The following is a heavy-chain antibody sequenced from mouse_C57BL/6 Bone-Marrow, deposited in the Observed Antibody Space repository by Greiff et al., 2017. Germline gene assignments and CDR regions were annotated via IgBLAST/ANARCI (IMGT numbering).Heavy chain of an antibody. CDR3: ASDGYFAWFAY. Sequence: VQLQQPGAELVKPGASVKLSCKASGYTFTSYWMQWVKQRPGQGLEWIGEIDPSDSYTNYNQKFKGKATLTVDTSSSTAYMQLSSLTSEDSAVYYCASDGYFAWFAYWGQGTRVTVSA. CDR1: GYTFTSYW. J-gene: IGHJ3*01. V-gene: IGHV1-50*01. CDR2: IDPSDSYT. D-gene: IGHD2-3*01.